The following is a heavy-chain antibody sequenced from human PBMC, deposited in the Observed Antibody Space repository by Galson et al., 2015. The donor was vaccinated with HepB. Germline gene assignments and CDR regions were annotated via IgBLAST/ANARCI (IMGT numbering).Heavy chain of an antibody. CDR1: GGTFSSYT. V-gene: IGHV1-69*02. J-gene: IGHJ2*01. Sequence: SVKVSCKASGGTFSSYTISWVRQAPGQGLEWMGRIIPILGIANYAQKFQGRVTITADKSTSTAYMELSSLRSEDTAVYYCARWGPGGYCSSTSCSAWYFDLWGRGTLVTVSS. D-gene: IGHD2-2*01. CDR2: IIPILGIA. CDR3: ARWGPGGYCSSTSCSAWYFDL.